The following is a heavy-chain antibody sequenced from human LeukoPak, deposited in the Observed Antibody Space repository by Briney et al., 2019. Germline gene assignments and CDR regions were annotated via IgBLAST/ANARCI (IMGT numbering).Heavy chain of an antibody. CDR3: ARFQPGDVVVPVRQPRAPPPSYFDF. Sequence: GASVEVSFKASGGTFSSYAISWVRQAPGEGPEWMGGIIPMFGTANYAQKFQGRVTITADESTSTAYMELSSLRSEDTAVYYCARFQPGDVVVPVRQPRAPPPSYFDFGGQGIRVTVS. J-gene: IGHJ4*02. V-gene: IGHV1-69*13. CDR2: IIPMFGTA. CDR1: GGTFSSYA. D-gene: IGHD2-2*01.